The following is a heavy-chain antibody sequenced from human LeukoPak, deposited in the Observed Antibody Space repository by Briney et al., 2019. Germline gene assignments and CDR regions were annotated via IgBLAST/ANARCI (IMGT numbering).Heavy chain of an antibody. J-gene: IGHJ3*02. D-gene: IGHD5-12*01. CDR1: GFTVSTNY. V-gene: IGHV3-66*01. CDR3: ARDLGYSAYATVRGYAVDI. CDR2: IYSGGTT. Sequence: PGGSLRLSCAASGFTVSTNYMSWVRQAPGKGLEWVSIIYSGGTTYYADSVKGRFTISRDISQNTVYLQMSSLRVEDTAVYYCARDLGYSAYATVRGYAVDIWGQGTMVTVSS.